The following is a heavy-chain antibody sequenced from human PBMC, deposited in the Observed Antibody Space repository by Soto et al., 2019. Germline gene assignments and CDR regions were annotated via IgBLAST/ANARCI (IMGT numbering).Heavy chain of an antibody. CDR3: ARVGYYGSGSYYPHYYLAY. CDR1: GGSFSGYY. J-gene: IGHJ4*02. V-gene: IGHV4-34*01. D-gene: IGHD3-10*01. Sequence: SETLSLTCAVYGGSFSGYYWSWIRQPPGKGLEWIGDIYYSGSTNYNPSLKSRVTISVDTSKNQFSLKLSSVTAADTAVYYCARVGYYGSGSYYPHYYLAYWGQGTLVTVSS. CDR2: IYYSGST.